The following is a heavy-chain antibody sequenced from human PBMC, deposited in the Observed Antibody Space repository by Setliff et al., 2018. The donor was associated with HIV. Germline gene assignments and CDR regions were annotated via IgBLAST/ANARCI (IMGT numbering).Heavy chain of an antibody. CDR1: GGTFNNDA. J-gene: IGHJ4*02. D-gene: IGHD3-22*01. V-gene: IGHV1-69*10. Sequence: AASVKVSCKASGGTFNNDAISWVRQAPGQGLEWMGGIIPILGIANYAQKFQGRVTITTDESTSTAYMELSSLRSEDTAVYYCAKVDTAMVVHYYDSSGYLRPFDSWGQGTLVTVSS. CDR2: IIPILGIA. CDR3: AKVDTAMVVHYYDSSGYLRPFDS.